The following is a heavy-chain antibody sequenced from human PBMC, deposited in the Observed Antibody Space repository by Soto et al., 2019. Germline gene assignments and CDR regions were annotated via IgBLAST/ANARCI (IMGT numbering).Heavy chain of an antibody. Sequence: PGGPLRLSCAASGFTSSGDWMHWVRHAPGKGREWVSAIGGSGGSTYYPDSVKGRFTISRDNSKNTLYLQMNSLRAEDTAVYYCAKDGFRGAFDIWGQGTMVTVSS. CDR3: AKDGFRGAFDI. D-gene: IGHD2-2*03. CDR2: IGGSGGST. J-gene: IGHJ3*02. CDR1: GFTSSGDW. V-gene: IGHV3-23*01.